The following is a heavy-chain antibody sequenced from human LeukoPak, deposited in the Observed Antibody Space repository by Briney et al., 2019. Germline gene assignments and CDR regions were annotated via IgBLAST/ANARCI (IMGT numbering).Heavy chain of an antibody. V-gene: IGHV3-73*01. D-gene: IGHD4-23*01. CDR1: GFTFSGSA. Sequence: PGGSLRLSCAASGFTFSGSAMHWVRQASGKGLEWVGRIRSKANSYATAYAASVKGRFTISRDISKNTLYLQMSSLRAEDTAVYYCARRAGGYSHPYDYWGQGVLVTVSS. CDR3: ARRAGGYSHPYDY. J-gene: IGHJ4*02. CDR2: IRSKANSYAT.